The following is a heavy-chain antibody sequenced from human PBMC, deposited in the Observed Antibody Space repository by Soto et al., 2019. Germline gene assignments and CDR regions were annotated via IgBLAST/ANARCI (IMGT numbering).Heavy chain of an antibody. Sequence: PSETLSLTCTVSGGSISGYYWSWIRQPPGKGLEWIGYIYSSGSTSYNPSLKSRVTISVDTSQNQFSLKLRSVTAADTAVYYCVRDVPRRSYFHHWGQGNLVTVS. CDR3: VRDVPRRSYFHH. J-gene: IGHJ1*01. D-gene: IGHD2-2*01. CDR1: GGSISGYY. V-gene: IGHV4-59*01. CDR2: IYSSGST.